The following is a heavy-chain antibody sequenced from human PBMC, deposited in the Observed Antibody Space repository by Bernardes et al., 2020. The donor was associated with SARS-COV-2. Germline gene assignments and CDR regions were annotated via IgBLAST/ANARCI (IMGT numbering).Heavy chain of an antibody. CDR2: IYHSGST. J-gene: IGHJ5*02. Sequence: SETLSLTCTVSGGSISSYYWSWIRQPPGMGLEWIGYIYHSGSTYYNPSLKSRVPISVDTSKNQFSLKLSSVTAADTAMYYCARRGGGWFDPWGQGTLVTVSS. D-gene: IGHD2-15*01. CDR3: ARRGGGWFDP. V-gene: IGHV4-59*08. CDR1: GGSISSYY.